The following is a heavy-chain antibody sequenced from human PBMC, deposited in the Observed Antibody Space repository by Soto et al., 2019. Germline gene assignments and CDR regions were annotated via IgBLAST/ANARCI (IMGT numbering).Heavy chain of an antibody. D-gene: IGHD1-26*01. CDR1: GGSISSYY. J-gene: IGHJ4*02. CDR2: IYYSGST. V-gene: IGHV4-59*12. CDR3: ARRENRDPIYY. Sequence: PSETLSLTCTVSGGSISSYYCCWIRQPPGKGLEWIGEIYYSGSTNYNPSLKSRVTISVDTSKNQFSLKLTSVTAVDTAVYYCARRENRDPIYYWGQGTLVTVSS.